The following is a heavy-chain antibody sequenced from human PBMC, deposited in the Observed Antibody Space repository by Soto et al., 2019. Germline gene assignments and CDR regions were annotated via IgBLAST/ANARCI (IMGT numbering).Heavy chain of an antibody. D-gene: IGHD3-22*01. CDR1: GLTFSSYG. CDR2: ISHDGSNK. V-gene: IGHV3-30*18. Sequence: QVQLVESGGGVVQPGRSLRLSCAASGLTFSSYGMHWVRQAPGKGLEWVAVISHDGSNKYYADSVKGRFTIYRDNSKDTLYLQMKSLRAEDTAVYYCAKLWGTSNYDSSGYPIDYWGQGTLVTVSS. CDR3: AKLWGTSNYDSSGYPIDY. J-gene: IGHJ4*02.